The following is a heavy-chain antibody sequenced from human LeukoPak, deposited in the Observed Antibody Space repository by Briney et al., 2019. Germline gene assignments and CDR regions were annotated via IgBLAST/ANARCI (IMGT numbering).Heavy chain of an antibody. V-gene: IGHV3-21*01. CDR2: ISSSSSYI. CDR1: GFTFSSYS. J-gene: IGHJ4*02. Sequence: GGSLRLSCAASGFTFSSYSMNWVRQAPGKGLEWVSSISSSSSYIYYADSVKGRFTISRDNSKNTLYLQMNSLRAEDTAVYYCAREERRDGSYFDYWGQGTLVTVSS. D-gene: IGHD5-24*01. CDR3: AREERRDGSYFDY.